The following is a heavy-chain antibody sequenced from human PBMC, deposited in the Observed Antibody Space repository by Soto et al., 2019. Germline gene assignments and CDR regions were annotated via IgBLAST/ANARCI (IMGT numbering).Heavy chain of an antibody. CDR1: GYTFTGYY. V-gene: IGHV1-2*02. Sequence: ASVKVSCKASGYTFTGYYVHWVRQAPGHGLEWLGWIHLNSGGTNYAQSFQGRVTMTRDMSVSTAYMEVSSLRSDDTAVFYCARLMHYSHSGGSSHSGFDMWGQGTLVTVSS. D-gene: IGHD2-21*01. CDR2: IHLNSGGT. J-gene: IGHJ3*02. CDR3: ARLMHYSHSGGSSHSGFDM.